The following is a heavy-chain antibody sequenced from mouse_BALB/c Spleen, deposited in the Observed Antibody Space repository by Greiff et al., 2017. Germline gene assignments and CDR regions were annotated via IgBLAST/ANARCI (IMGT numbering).Heavy chain of an antibody. CDR2: INPSSGST. V-gene: IGHV1-4*02. J-gene: IGHJ4*01. CDR1: GYTFTSYT. CDR3: ARSPVYGNYAMDY. D-gene: IGHD2-10*02. Sequence: VQLQQSAAELARPGASVKMSCKASGYTFTSYTMHWVKQRPGQGLEWIGYINPSSGSTEYNQKFKDKTTLTADKSSSTAYMQLSSLTSEDSAVYYCARSPVYGNYAMDYWGQGTSVTVSS.